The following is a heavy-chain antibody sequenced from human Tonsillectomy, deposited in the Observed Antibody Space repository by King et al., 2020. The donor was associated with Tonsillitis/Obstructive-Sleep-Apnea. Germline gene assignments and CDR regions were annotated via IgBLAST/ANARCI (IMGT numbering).Heavy chain of an antibody. CDR2: ISNDGSNK. CDR1: GFTFSSYV. CDR3: ARDYRGDRGGFDI. V-gene: IGHV3-30*04. J-gene: IGHJ3*02. Sequence: VQLVESGGGVVQPGRSLRLSCAASGFTFSSYVMHWVRQGPGKVLEWVAVISNDGSNKYYADSVKGRFTLSRDNSKNTLYLQMNSLRAEDTAVYYCARDYRGDRGGFDIWGQGTMVTVSS. D-gene: IGHD2-15*01.